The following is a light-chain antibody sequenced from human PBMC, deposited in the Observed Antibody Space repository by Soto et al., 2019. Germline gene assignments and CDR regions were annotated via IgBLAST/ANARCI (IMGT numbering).Light chain of an antibody. CDR1: XXXVGGYNY. J-gene: IGLJ1*01. Sequence: QSALTQPPSASGSPGQSVTISCTXTXXXVGGYNYVSWYQQYPGKAPKLMIYEVSKRPSGVPDRFSGSKSGNTASLTVXGLQAEXEXXYYCSSYAGSIPYVFGTGTKVTVL. CDR2: EVS. CDR3: SSYAGSIPYV. V-gene: IGLV2-8*01.